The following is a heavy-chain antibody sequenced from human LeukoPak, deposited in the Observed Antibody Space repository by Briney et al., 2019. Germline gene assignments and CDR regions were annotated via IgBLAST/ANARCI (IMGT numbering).Heavy chain of an antibody. CDR1: GFIISDYA. V-gene: IGHV3-64D*06. D-gene: IGHD6-13*01. Sequence: GGSLRLSCSASGFIISDYAMHWVRQAPGKGLEYVSAISANGGSTYYADSVKGRFTISRDTSKNTLYLQMSSLRAEDTAMYHCVKDLYKGDSASWYFFHYWGQGTLVTVSS. CDR3: VKDLYKGDSASWYFFHY. CDR2: ISANGGST. J-gene: IGHJ4*02.